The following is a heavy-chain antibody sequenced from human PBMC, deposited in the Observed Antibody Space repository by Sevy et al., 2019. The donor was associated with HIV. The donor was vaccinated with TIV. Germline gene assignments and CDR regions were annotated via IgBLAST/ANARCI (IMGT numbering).Heavy chain of an antibody. J-gene: IGHJ6*02. CDR2: INPNSGGT. Sequence: ASVKVSCKASGYTFTCYYMHWVRQAPGQGLEWMGRINPNSGGTNYAQKFQGRVTMTRDTSISTAYMELSRLRSDDTAVYYCARTVGYCSSTSCYAVFYGMDVWGQGTTVTVSS. CDR3: ARTVGYCSSTSCYAVFYGMDV. CDR1: GYTFTCYY. V-gene: IGHV1-2*06. D-gene: IGHD2-2*01.